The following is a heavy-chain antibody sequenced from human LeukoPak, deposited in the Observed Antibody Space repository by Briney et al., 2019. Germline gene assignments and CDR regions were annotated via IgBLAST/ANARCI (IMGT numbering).Heavy chain of an antibody. J-gene: IGHJ4*02. CDR2: IYHSGST. CDR3: ARDPPVLRFLEWLPTTDPGDY. CDR1: GYSISSGYY. D-gene: IGHD3-3*01. V-gene: IGHV4-38-2*02. Sequence: SETLSLTCTVSGYSISSGYYWGWIRQPPGKGLEWIGSIYHSGSTYYNPSLKSRVTISVDTSKNQFSLKLSSVTAADTAVYYCARDPPVLRFLEWLPTTDPGDYWGQGTLVTVSS.